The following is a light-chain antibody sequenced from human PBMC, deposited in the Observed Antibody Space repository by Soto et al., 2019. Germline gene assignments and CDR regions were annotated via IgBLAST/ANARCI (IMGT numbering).Light chain of an antibody. J-gene: IGKJ4*01. V-gene: IGKV1-39*01. CDR1: QTISTY. CDR2: DAS. Sequence: IPMTHSPSSLSASLLYRFTITFRASQTISTYLNWYQQKPGKAPRLLIYDASSLLSGVPSRFSGSGSGTDFTLTISSLQAEDVAVYYCQQYYNTPLTFGGGTKVDIK. CDR3: QQYYNTPLT.